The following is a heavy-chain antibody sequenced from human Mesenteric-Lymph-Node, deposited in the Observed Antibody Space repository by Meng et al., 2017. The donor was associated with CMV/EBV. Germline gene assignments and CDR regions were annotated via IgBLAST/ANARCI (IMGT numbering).Heavy chain of an antibody. J-gene: IGHJ6*02. CDR1: GFTFSNHY. V-gene: IGHV3-7*01. CDR2: IKQDGIGK. Sequence: GESLKISCAVSGFTFSNHYMSWVRQAPGKGLEWVANIKQDGIGKYYVDSVKGRFTISRDNAKNSLYLQMNSLRAEDTAVYYCARGSTSGFYYYYGMDVWGQGTTVTVSS. CDR3: ARGSTSGFYYYYGMDV. D-gene: IGHD2-2*01.